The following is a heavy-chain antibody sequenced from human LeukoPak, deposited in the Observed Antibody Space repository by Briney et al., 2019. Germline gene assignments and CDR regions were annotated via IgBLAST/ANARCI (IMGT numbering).Heavy chain of an antibody. CDR2: IYYSGST. V-gene: IGHV4-31*03. D-gene: IGHD3-3*01. CDR3: AREIWSGYYTKYYYYGMDV. CDR1: GGSISSGGYY. J-gene: IGHJ6*02. Sequence: SQTLSLTCTVSGGSISSGGYYWSWIRQHPGKGLEWIGYIYYSGSTYYNPSLQSRVTISVDTSKNQFSLKLSSVTAADTAVYYCAREIWSGYYTKYYYYGMDVWGQGTTVTVSS.